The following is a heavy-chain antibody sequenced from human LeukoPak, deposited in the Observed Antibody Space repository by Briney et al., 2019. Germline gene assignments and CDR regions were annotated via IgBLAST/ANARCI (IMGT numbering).Heavy chain of an antibody. CDR3: ARDIVVVPAAGFDY. CDR2: IKQDGSEK. CDR1: GYSFTSYW. J-gene: IGHJ4*02. D-gene: IGHD2-2*01. V-gene: IGHV3-7*01. Sequence: GESLKISCKGSGYSFTSYWIGWVRQAPGKGLEWVANIKQDGSEKYYVDSVKGRFTISRDNAKNSLYLQMNSLRAEDTAVYYCARDIVVVPAAGFDYWGQGTLVTVSS.